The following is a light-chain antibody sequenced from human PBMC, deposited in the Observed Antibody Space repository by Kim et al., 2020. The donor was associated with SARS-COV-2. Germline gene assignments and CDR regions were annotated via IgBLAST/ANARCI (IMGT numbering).Light chain of an antibody. Sequence: SAAPVESATLTCRASQSVNSNVAWDQQKPGQAPRLLICGASTRATGIPGRCSGGGSGTEFTLTIRSVQSEDFAVYYCQQYNNWWTFGQGTKVDIK. CDR1: QSVNSN. CDR2: GAS. CDR3: QQYNNWWT. V-gene: IGKV3-15*01. J-gene: IGKJ1*01.